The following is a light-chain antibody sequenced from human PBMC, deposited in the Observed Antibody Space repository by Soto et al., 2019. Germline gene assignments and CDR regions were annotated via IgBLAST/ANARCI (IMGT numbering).Light chain of an antibody. V-gene: IGKV3-11*01. CDR3: QQRSNWPWT. J-gene: IGKJ1*01. CDR2: DAS. CDR1: QSVSSY. Sequence: EIVFTHSPSTLSLSPCERPALSCRASQSVSSYLAWYQQKPGQAPRLLIYDASNRATGIPARFSGSGSGTDFTLTISSLEPEDFAVYYCQQRSNWPWTFGQGTKVDIK.